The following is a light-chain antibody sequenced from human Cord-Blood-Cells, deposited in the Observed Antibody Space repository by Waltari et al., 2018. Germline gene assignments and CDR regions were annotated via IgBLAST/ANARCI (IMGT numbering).Light chain of an antibody. J-gene: IGLJ3*02. CDR1: SSNIGSNT. Sequence: QSVLTQPPSASGTPGQRVTISCSGSSSNIGSNTVNWYQQLPGTAPKLLIYSNNHRPSGVPDRFSGSKSGTSSYLAISGLQSEDEADYYCAAWDDSLNGRVFGGGTKLTVL. V-gene: IGLV1-44*01. CDR2: SNN. CDR3: AAWDDSLNGRV.